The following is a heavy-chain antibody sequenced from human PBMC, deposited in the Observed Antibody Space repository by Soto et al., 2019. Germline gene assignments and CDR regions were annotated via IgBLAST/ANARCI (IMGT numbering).Heavy chain of an antibody. D-gene: IGHD3-16*01. CDR1: GYDFAGYW. CDR3: ARGGVSTRTFDY. Sequence: GASLKISCKGSGYDFAGYWIAWVRQLPQKGLELLGIIYPSDSDTRYRPSFQGQVTISADKCISSAYLQWSSLRASDTAMYYGARGGVSTRTFDYGGQGALVAVFS. J-gene: IGHJ4*02. CDR2: IYPSDSDT. V-gene: IGHV5-51*01.